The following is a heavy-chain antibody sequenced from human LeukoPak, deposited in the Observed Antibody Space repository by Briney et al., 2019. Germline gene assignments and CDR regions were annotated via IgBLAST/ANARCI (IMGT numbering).Heavy chain of an antibody. D-gene: IGHD6-13*01. Sequence: SVKVSCKASGGTFSSYAISWVRQAPGQGLEWMGGIIPIFGTANYAQKFQGRVTITADESTSTAYMELSSLRSEDTAVYYCARGGEAAAGPDYMDVWGKGTTVTISS. CDR2: IIPIFGTA. CDR1: GGTFSSYA. J-gene: IGHJ6*03. CDR3: ARGGEAAAGPDYMDV. V-gene: IGHV1-69*13.